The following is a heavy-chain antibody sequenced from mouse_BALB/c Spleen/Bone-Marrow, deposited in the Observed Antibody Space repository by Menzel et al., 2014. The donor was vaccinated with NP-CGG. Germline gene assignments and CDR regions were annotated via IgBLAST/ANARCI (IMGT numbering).Heavy chain of an antibody. Sequence: EVKLVESGGGLVQPGGSLRLSCATSGFTFTDYYMNWVRQPPGKALEWLGFIRIKANGYTTEYSASVKGRFTISRDNSQNILYLQMNTLRAEDSATYYCARDKGRVFFDYWGQGTTLTVSS. CDR3: ARDKGRVFFDY. CDR1: GFTFTDYY. V-gene: IGHV7-3*02. CDR2: IRIKANGYTT. J-gene: IGHJ2*01.